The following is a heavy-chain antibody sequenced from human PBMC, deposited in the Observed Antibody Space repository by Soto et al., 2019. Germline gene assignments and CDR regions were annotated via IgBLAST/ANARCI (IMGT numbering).Heavy chain of an antibody. Sequence: SVKVSCKSSGGTFSSYAISWVRQAPGQGLEWMGGIIPIFGTANYAQKFQGRVTITADKSTSTAYMELSSLRSEDTAVYYCATVVVPAATPQNKYYYYYYMDVWGKGTTVTVSS. J-gene: IGHJ6*03. CDR3: ATVVVPAATPQNKYYYYYYMDV. V-gene: IGHV1-69*06. CDR2: IIPIFGTA. D-gene: IGHD2-2*01. CDR1: GGTFSSYA.